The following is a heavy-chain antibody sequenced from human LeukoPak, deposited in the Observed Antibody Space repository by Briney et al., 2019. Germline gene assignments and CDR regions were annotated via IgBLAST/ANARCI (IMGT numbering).Heavy chain of an antibody. D-gene: IGHD3-9*01. CDR2: XYPGDSDT. CDR3: ARRRYFDWCDAFDI. Sequence: GESLKISCKGSGYSFTSYWIGWVRQMPGKGXXXXXXXYPGDSDTRYSPSFQGQVTISADKSISTAYLQWSSLKASDTAMYYCARRRYFDWCDAFDIWGQGTMVTVSS. CDR1: GYSFTSYW. J-gene: IGHJ3*02. V-gene: IGHV5-51*01.